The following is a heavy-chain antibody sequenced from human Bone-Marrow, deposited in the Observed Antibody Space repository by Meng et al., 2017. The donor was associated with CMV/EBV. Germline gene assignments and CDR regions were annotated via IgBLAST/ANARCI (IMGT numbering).Heavy chain of an antibody. V-gene: IGHV4-34*01. CDR3: VGIVGSSDVDF. CDR1: GGSFSGYY. Sequence: SETLSLTCAVYGGSFSGYYWSWIRQPPGKGLEWIGGINHSGSTNYNPSLKSRLTISVDTSKNQFSLSLTSVNAADTAVYYCVGIVGSSDVDFWGQGTLVTVSS. J-gene: IGHJ4*02. D-gene: IGHD1-26*01. CDR2: INHSGST.